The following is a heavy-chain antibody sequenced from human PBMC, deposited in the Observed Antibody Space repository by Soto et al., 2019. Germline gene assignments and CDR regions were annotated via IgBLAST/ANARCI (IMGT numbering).Heavy chain of an antibody. Sequence: ASVKVSCKASGYTFNSYGITWVRQAPGQGLEWMGWISAYNGKTNYVQKLQGRVTMTTDTSTSTAYMELRSLRSDDTAVYYCARNYYDSSGYYAPDYWGQGTPVTVSS. CDR1: GYTFNSYG. D-gene: IGHD3-22*01. V-gene: IGHV1-18*01. J-gene: IGHJ4*02. CDR2: ISAYNGKT. CDR3: ARNYYDSSGYYAPDY.